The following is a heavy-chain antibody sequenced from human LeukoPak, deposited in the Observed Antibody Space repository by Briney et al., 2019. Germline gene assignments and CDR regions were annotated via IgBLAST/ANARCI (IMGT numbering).Heavy chain of an antibody. V-gene: IGHV3-33*01. CDR3: ARLMDTAMARRALEY. Sequence: PGGSLRLSCAASGFTFSSYGMHWVRQAPGKGLEWVAVIWYDGGNKYYADSVKGRFTISRDNSKNTLYLQMNSLRAEDTAVYYCARLMDTAMARRALEYWGQGTLVTVSS. D-gene: IGHD5-18*01. J-gene: IGHJ4*02. CDR2: IWYDGGNK. CDR1: GFTFSSYG.